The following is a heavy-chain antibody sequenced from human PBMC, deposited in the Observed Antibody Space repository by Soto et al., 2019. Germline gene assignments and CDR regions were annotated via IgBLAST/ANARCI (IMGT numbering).Heavy chain of an antibody. CDR2: IRRKANSYTT. CDR3: SMLGGWSGGSSGMDV. D-gene: IGHD6-19*01. CDR1: GLIFSDYH. Sequence: EVQLVESGGGLVQPGGSLRLSCAASGLIFSDYHMDWVRQAPGKGLEWVGRIRRKANSYTTEYAASGKGRFTISRDDSTNSLYLQMNSLKSEDTAVYYCSMLGGWSGGSSGMDVWGQGTTVTVSS. V-gene: IGHV3-72*01. J-gene: IGHJ6*02.